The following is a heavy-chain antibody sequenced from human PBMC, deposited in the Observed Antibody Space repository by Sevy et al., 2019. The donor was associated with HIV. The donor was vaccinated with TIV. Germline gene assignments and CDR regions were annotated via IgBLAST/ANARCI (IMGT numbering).Heavy chain of an antibody. CDR3: ARDPIAVAGTLNYFDY. D-gene: IGHD6-19*01. CDR2: ISGGSSTR. V-gene: IGHV3-48*01. CDR1: GFTFSSYS. J-gene: IGHJ4*02. Sequence: GGSLRLSCAASGFTFSSYSMNWVRQPPGKGLEWVSYISGGSSTRYYADSVKGRFTISRDNAKNSLYLQMNSLRADDTAVYYCARDPIAVAGTLNYFDYWGQGTLVTVSS.